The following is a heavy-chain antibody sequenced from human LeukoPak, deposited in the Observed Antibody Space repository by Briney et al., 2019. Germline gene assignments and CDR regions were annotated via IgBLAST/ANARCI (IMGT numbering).Heavy chain of an antibody. V-gene: IGHV3-30*18. Sequence: PGGSLRLSCAASGFTFRSYGMHWVRQAPGKGLEWVAVISYDGSNKYYADSVKGRFTISRDNSKNTLYLQMNSLRAEDTAVYYCAKAAGRPYYYYGMDVWGQGTTVTVSS. CDR3: AKAAGRPYYYYGMDV. CDR1: GFTFRSYG. CDR2: ISYDGSNK. J-gene: IGHJ6*02.